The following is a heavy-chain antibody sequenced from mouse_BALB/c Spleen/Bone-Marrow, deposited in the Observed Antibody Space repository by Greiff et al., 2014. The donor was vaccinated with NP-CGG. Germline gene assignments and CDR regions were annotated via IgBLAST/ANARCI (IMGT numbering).Heavy chain of an antibody. V-gene: IGHV1S56*01. J-gene: IGHJ4*01. CDR1: GYTFTSYY. Sequence: QVQLQQSGPELVKPGASVRISCKASGYTFTSYYIHWVKQRPGQGLEWIGWIYPGNVNTKYNEKFKGKATLTADKSSSTAYMQLSSLTSEDSAVYFCARDTMDYWGQGTSVIVSS. CDR2: IYPGNVNT. CDR3: ARDTMDY.